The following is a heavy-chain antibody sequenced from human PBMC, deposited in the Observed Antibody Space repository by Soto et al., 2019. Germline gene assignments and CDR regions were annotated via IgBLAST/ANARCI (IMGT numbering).Heavy chain of an antibody. CDR3: ARFKRGPNFDY. Sequence: PGGSLRLSCAASGFTFSSYGMHWVRQAPGKGLEWVAVIWYDGSNKYYADSVKGRFTISRDNSKSTLYLQMNSLRAEDTAVYYCARFKRGPNFDYWGQGTLVTVSS. CDR2: IWYDGSNK. J-gene: IGHJ4*02. V-gene: IGHV3-33*01. CDR1: GFTFSSYG.